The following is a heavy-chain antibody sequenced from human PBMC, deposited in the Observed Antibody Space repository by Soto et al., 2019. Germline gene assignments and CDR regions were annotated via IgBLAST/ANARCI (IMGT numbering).Heavy chain of an antibody. CDR1: GGSFSGYY. Sequence: PSETLSLTCAVYGGSFSGYYWSWIRQPPGKGLEWIGEINHSGSTNYNPSLKSRVTISVDTSKNQFSLKLSSVIAADTAVYYCARQYCSSTSCAYYFDYWGQGTLVTVSS. D-gene: IGHD2-2*01. CDR2: INHSGST. V-gene: IGHV4-34*01. J-gene: IGHJ4*02. CDR3: ARQYCSSTSCAYYFDY.